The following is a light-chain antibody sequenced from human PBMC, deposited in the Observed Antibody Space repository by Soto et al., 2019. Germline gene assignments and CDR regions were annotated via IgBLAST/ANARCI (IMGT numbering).Light chain of an antibody. CDR3: QQYNNWPT. Sequence: EIVRTQSPSTLSVSPGERATLSCRANQSVNSNLAWYQQKPGQAPRLLIYGASTRATGIPARFSGSGSGTEFPLTISILQSEDVAVYYWQQYNNWPTFGQGTKVQIQ. J-gene: IGKJ1*01. CDR1: QSVNSN. V-gene: IGKV3-15*01. CDR2: GAS.